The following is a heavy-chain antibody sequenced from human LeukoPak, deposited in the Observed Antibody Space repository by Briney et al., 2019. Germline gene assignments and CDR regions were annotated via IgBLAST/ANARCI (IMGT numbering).Heavy chain of an antibody. Sequence: GGSLRLSCAASGFTFSSYAMSWVRQAPGKGLEWVSAISGSGGSTYYADSVKGRFTISRDNSKNTLYLQMNNLRAEDTAVYYCAKDLEYYYYMDVWGKGTTVTVSS. CDR1: GFTFSSYA. CDR2: ISGSGGST. J-gene: IGHJ6*03. CDR3: AKDLEYYYYMDV. V-gene: IGHV3-23*01.